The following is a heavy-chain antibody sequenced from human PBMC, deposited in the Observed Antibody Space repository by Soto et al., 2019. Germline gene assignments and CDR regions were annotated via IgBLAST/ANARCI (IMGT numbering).Heavy chain of an antibody. Sequence: QVQLVESGGGVVQPGRSLRLSCAASGFTFSSYGMHWVRQAPGKGLEWVAVISYDGSNKYYADSVKGRFTISRDNSKNTLYLQMNSLRAEDTAGYYCAKDGYPSSSWNHDAFDIWGQGTMVTVSS. J-gene: IGHJ3*02. CDR3: AKDGYPSSSWNHDAFDI. CDR1: GFTFSSYG. CDR2: ISYDGSNK. V-gene: IGHV3-30*18. D-gene: IGHD6-13*01.